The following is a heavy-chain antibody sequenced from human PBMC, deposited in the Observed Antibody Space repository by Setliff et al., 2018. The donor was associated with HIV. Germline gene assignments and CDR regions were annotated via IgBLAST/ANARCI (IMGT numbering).Heavy chain of an antibody. V-gene: IGHV4-4*07. CDR3: ASHSGGWNYYLDY. CDR2: IYSDGTT. J-gene: IGHJ4*02. Sequence: SETLSLTCRVSGGSIRDYYWNWIRQPAGKGLEWIGRIYSDGTTYYNPSLKSRVTISTGTSNNQFSLTLSSVTAADTAVYYCASHSGGWNYYLDYWGQGTLVTVSS. D-gene: IGHD6-19*01. CDR1: GGSIRDYY.